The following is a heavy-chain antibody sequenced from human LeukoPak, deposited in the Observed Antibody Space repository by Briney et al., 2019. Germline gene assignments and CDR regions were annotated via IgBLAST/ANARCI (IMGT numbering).Heavy chain of an antibody. D-gene: IGHD6-19*01. CDR2: FDPEDGET. CDR1: GYTLTELS. Sequence: GASVTVSCKVSGYTLTELSMHWVRQARGKGLEWMGGFDPEDGETIYAQKFQGRVTMTEDTSTDTAYMELSSLRSEDTAVYYCATGHRIAVAGTGDYWGQGTLVTVSS. CDR3: ATGHRIAVAGTGDY. J-gene: IGHJ4*02. V-gene: IGHV1-24*01.